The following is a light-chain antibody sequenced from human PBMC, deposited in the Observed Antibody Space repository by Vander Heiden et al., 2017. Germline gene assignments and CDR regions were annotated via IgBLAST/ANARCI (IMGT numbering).Light chain of an antibody. CDR1: SSDVGSYNL. Sequence: QSALTQPASVSGSPGQSITISCTGTSSDVGSYNLVSWYHQHPGKAPKLMSYEVSKRPSGVSNRFSGSTSGNTASPTTSGLQAEDEADYYCCSYAGSSTSLYVFGTGTKVTVL. CDR3: CSYAGSSTSLYV. CDR2: EVS. J-gene: IGLJ1*01. V-gene: IGLV2-23*02.